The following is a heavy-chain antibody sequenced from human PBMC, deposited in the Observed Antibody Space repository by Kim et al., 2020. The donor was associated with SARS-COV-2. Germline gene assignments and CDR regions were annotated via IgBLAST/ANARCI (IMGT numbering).Heavy chain of an antibody. J-gene: IGHJ4*02. Sequence: QKFKGRVTMTRDTSTSTVYMELSSLRSEDTAVYYCASGPMDSSSSEGDYWGQGTLVTVSS. CDR3: ASGPMDSSSSEGDY. D-gene: IGHD6-6*01. V-gene: IGHV1-46*01.